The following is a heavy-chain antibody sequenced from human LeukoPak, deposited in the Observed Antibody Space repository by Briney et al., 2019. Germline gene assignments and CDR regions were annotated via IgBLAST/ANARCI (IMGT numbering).Heavy chain of an antibody. V-gene: IGHV1-2*02. D-gene: IGHD6-13*01. CDR1: GYTFTGYY. Sequence: ASVKVSCKASGYTFTGYYMHWVRQAPGQGLEWMGWINPNSGGTNHAQKFQGRVTMTRDTSISTAYMELSRLRSDDTAVYYCARGSGFSSSLGGRVYWGQGTLVTVSS. CDR2: INPNSGGT. J-gene: IGHJ4*02. CDR3: ARGSGFSSSLGGRVY.